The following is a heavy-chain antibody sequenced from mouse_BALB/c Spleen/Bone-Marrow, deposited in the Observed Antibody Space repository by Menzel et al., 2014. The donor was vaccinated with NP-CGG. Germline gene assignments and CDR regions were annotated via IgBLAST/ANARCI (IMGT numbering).Heavy chain of an antibody. V-gene: IGHV1-20*02. J-gene: IGHJ2*01. CDR3: ARSGYYGSSYFDY. CDR2: INPYNGDT. CDR1: DYSFTGYF. Sequence: VQLQQPGPELVKPGASVKISCKASDYSFTGYFMNWVMQSHGKSLEWIGRINPYNGDTFYNQKFKGKATLTVDKSSSTAHMELRSLASEDSAVYYCARSGYYGSSYFDYWGQGTTLTVSS. D-gene: IGHD1-1*01.